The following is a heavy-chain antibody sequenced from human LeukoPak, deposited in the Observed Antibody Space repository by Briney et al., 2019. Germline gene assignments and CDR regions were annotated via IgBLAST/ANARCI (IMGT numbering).Heavy chain of an antibody. CDR1: GFTLRSYV. Sequence: GGSLRLSCVASGFTLRSYVMNWVRQTPGKGLEWVSSISGSGDSTFYADSVKGRFSISRDNSKNTLYLQVNSLRAEDTAVYYCAKDIALDYWGQGTLVTVSS. CDR2: ISGSGDST. D-gene: IGHD6-13*01. V-gene: IGHV3-23*01. J-gene: IGHJ4*02. CDR3: AKDIALDY.